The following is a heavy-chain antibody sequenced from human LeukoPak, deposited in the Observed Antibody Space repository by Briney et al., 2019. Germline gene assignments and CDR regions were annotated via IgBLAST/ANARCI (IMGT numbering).Heavy chain of an antibody. Sequence: SETLSLTCTVSGGSISSYYWSWIRQPPGKGLEWIGDIYYSGSTNYNPSLKSRVTISVDTSKNQFSLKLSSVTAADTAVYYCARIPTVFTYYYYMDVWGKGTTVTVSS. J-gene: IGHJ6*03. CDR3: ARIPTVFTYYYYMDV. CDR1: GGSISSYY. V-gene: IGHV4-59*01. CDR2: IYYSGST. D-gene: IGHD4-11*01.